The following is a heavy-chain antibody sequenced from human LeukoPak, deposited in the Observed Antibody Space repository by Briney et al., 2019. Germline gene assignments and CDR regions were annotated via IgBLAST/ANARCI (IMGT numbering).Heavy chain of an antibody. Sequence: PGGSLRLSCAASGFTFSSYEMNWVRQAPGKGLEWVSYISSSGSTIYYADSVKGRFTISRDNSKNTLYLQMNSLRAEDTAVYYCAREVRCSSTSCSPADYFDYWGQGTLVTVSS. CDR2: ISSSGSTI. V-gene: IGHV3-48*03. J-gene: IGHJ4*02. CDR1: GFTFSSYE. D-gene: IGHD2-2*01. CDR3: AREVRCSSTSCSPADYFDY.